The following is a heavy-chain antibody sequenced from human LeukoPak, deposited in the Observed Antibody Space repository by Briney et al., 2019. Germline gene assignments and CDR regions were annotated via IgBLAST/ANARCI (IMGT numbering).Heavy chain of an antibody. D-gene: IGHD3-3*01. CDR3: ARAYDFWSGYPLRY. V-gene: IGHV3-74*01. Sequence: GGSLRLSCAASGFTFSSYWMHWVRHAPGKGLVWVSRINSDGSSTSYADSVKGRFTISRDNAKNTLYLQMNSLRAEDTAVYYCARAYDFWSGYPLRYWGQGTLVTVSS. CDR1: GFTFSSYW. CDR2: INSDGSST. J-gene: IGHJ4*02.